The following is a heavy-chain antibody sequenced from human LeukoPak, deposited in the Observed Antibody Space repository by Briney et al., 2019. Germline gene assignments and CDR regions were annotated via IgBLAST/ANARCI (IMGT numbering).Heavy chain of an antibody. D-gene: IGHD1-26*01. CDR3: ARGNVIGATIPNGYYFDY. CDR2: INHSGST. V-gene: IGHV4-34*01. CDR1: GGSFSGYY. Sequence: SETLSLTCAVYGGSFSGYYWSWIRQPPGKGLEWIGEINHSGSTNYNPSLKSRVTISVDTSKNQSSLKLSSVTAADTAVYYCARGNVIGATIPNGYYFDYWGQGTLVTVSS. J-gene: IGHJ4*02.